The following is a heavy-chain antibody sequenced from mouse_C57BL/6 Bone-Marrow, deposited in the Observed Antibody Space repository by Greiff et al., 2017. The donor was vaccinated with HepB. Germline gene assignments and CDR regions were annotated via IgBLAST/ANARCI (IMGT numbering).Heavy chain of an antibody. V-gene: IGHV1-72*01. D-gene: IGHD1-1*01. Sequence: QQSCKASGYTFTSYWMHWVKQRPGRGLEWIGRIDPNSGGTKYNEKFKSKATLTTDKPSSTAYMQLSSLTSEDSAVYYCASYGSSYYAMDYWGQGTSVTVSS. CDR1: GYTFTSYW. J-gene: IGHJ4*01. CDR3: ASYGSSYYAMDY. CDR2: IDPNSGGT.